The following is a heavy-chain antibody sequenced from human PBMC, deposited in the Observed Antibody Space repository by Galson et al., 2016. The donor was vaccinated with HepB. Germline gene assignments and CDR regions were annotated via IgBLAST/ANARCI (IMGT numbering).Heavy chain of an antibody. V-gene: IGHV4-39*01. D-gene: IGHD6-19*01. J-gene: IGHJ6*02. Sequence: SETLSLTCTVSGGSIRSSDHYWDWLRQPPGKGLEWIGTVYYTGSTYYNPSLKSRVTISVDTSNTQFSLKLSSVTAADTALYYCARHLLSSGWYPYNYYGLDVWGQGTTVTVSS. CDR2: VYYTGST. CDR1: GGSIRSSDHY. CDR3: ARHLLSSGWYPYNYYGLDV.